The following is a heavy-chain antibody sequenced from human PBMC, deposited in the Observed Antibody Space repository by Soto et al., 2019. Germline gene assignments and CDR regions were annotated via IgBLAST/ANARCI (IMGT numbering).Heavy chain of an antibody. D-gene: IGHD1-26*01. CDR1: GFTLSDHY. V-gene: IGHV3-72*01. CDR2: TKNKANRYTT. CDR3: ARGVSGRADN. Sequence: EVQLVESGGGLVQPGGSLRLSCAASGFTLSDHYMDWVRQAPGKGLEWVGRTKNKANRYTTEYAASVNGSITISTDDSKSLLYLQMTSLQSENVAVYYCARGVSGRADNWGQGTVVTVSS. J-gene: IGHJ4*02.